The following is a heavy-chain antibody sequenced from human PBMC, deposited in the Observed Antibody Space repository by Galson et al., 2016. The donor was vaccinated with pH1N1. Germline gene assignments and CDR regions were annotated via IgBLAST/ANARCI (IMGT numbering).Heavy chain of an antibody. Sequence: SLRLSCAASGFTFSAYWMTWVRQAQGKGLEWVANIDQSGSKKNYVDSVKGRFTIPRDNAKNSLYLQMNSLRADDTAVYFCMDVAIPRWGQGTLVTVSP. J-gene: IGHJ4*02. D-gene: IGHD2-2*02. CDR2: IDQSGSKK. V-gene: IGHV3-7*01. CDR1: GFTFSAYW. CDR3: MDVAIPR.